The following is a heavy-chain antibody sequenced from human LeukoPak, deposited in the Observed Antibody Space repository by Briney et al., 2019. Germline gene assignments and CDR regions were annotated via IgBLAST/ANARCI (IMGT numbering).Heavy chain of an antibody. D-gene: IGHD3-10*01. Sequence: GGSLRLSCAASGFTVSSNYMSWIRQAPGKGLEWVSVIYSGGSTYYADSVKGRFTISRDNSKNTLYLQMNSLRAEDTAVYYCARARGNLRWIDIWGQGTMVTVSS. CDR1: GFTVSSNY. CDR3: ARARGNLRWIDI. V-gene: IGHV3-53*01. CDR2: IYSGGST. J-gene: IGHJ3*02.